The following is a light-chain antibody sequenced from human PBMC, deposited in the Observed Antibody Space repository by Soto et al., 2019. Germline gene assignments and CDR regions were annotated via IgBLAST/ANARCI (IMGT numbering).Light chain of an antibody. J-gene: IGLJ1*01. Sequence: QSVLAQPASVSGSPGRSITISCTGSSSDVGNYNLVSWYQQHPDRAPKLIIFEGNKRPSGISNRFSGSKSGNTASLTISGLQPEDEADYYCCSYAGRTTYVFGTGTKVTVL. CDR2: EGN. CDR1: SSDVGNYNL. V-gene: IGLV2-23*01. CDR3: CSYAGRTTYV.